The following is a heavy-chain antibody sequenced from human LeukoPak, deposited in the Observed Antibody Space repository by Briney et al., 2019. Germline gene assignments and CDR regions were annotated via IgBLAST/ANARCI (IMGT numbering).Heavy chain of an antibody. CDR1: GGSISSGSYY. Sequence: KASETLSLTCTVSGGSISSGSYYWSWIRQPPGKGLEWIGEINHSGSTNYNPSLKSRVTISVDTSKNQFSLKLSSVTAADTAVYYCARGQGATVPQVGKNWFDPWGQGTRVIVSS. CDR3: ARGQGATVPQVGKNWFDP. CDR2: INHSGST. D-gene: IGHD1-26*01. V-gene: IGHV4-39*07. J-gene: IGHJ5*02.